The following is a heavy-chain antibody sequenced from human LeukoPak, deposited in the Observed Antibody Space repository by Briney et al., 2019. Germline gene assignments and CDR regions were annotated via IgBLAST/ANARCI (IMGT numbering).Heavy chain of an antibody. D-gene: IGHD3-9*01. CDR1: GFTFSSYA. J-gene: IGHJ3*02. Sequence: PGGSLRLSCAASGFTFSSYAMSWVRQAPGKGLEWVSAISGSGGSAYYADSVKGRFTISRDNSKNTVYLQTNSLRAEDTAVYYCAKDLRYFDWLGAFDIWGQGTMVTVSS. CDR2: ISGSGGSA. V-gene: IGHV3-23*01. CDR3: AKDLRYFDWLGAFDI.